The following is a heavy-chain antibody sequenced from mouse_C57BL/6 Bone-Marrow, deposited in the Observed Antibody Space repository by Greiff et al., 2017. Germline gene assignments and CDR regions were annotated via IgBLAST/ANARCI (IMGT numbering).Heavy chain of an antibody. J-gene: IGHJ4*01. CDR2: ISSGSSTI. V-gene: IGHV5-17*01. Sequence: DVHLVESGGGLVKPGGSLKLSCAASGFTFSDYGMHWVRQAPEKGLEWVAYISSGSSTIYYADTVKGRFTISRDNAKNTLFLQMTSLRSEDTAMYYCARPDYYSNYEAMDYWGQGTSVTVSS. CDR3: ARPDYYSNYEAMDY. D-gene: IGHD2-5*01. CDR1: GFTFSDYG.